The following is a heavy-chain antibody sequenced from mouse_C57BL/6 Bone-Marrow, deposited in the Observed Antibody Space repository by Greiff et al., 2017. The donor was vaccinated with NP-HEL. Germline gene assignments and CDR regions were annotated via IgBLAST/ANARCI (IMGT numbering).Heavy chain of an antibody. Sequence: QVQLKQPGAELVKPGASVKLSCKASGYTFTSYWMHWVKQRPGRGLEWIGRIDPNSGGTKYNEKFKSKATLTVDKPSSTAYMQLSSLTSEDSAVYYCARRIYYDYPYAMDYWGQGTSVTVAS. CDR3: ARRIYYDYPYAMDY. D-gene: IGHD2-4*01. J-gene: IGHJ4*01. CDR1: GYTFTSYW. CDR2: IDPNSGGT. V-gene: IGHV1-72*01.